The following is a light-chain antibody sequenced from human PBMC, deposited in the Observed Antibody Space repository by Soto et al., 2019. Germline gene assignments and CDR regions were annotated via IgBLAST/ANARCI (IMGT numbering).Light chain of an antibody. Sequence: EVVMTQSPATLSVSPWEGATLSCRASQGIGDTLAWYQHKPGQTPRLLIYDTSTRATGVPARFSGSGSGTDFTLTISRLEPEDFAVYYCQQYGSSPSTFGQGTRLEIK. CDR2: DTS. J-gene: IGKJ5*01. CDR1: QGIGDT. CDR3: QQYGSSPST. V-gene: IGKV3-20*01.